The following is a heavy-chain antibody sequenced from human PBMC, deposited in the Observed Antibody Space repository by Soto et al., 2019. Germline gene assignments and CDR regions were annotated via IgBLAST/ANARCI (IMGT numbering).Heavy chain of an antibody. CDR2: IWYDETNK. CDR3: ASDRASAPYYYGMDV. Sequence: QVQLVESGGGVVQPGRSLRLSCAASGFTFNSYGMHWVRQAPGKGLEWVAVIWYDETNKYYADSVKGRFTISRDNSKNMLYLQMNSLRAEDTAMYHCASDRASAPYYYGMDVWGQGTTVTVSS. V-gene: IGHV3-33*01. CDR1: GFTFNSYG. J-gene: IGHJ6*02.